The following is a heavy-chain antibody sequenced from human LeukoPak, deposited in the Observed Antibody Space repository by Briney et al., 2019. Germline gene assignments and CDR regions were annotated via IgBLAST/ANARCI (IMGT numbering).Heavy chain of an antibody. V-gene: IGHV4-31*03. Sequence: SETLSLTCTVSGGSISSGGFYWSWIRQYPGKGLEWIGFISYTGSTHYNPSLKSRATISQDTSQNQFSLRLSSVTAADTAVYYCARAYPSSSTDWGQGMLVTVSS. CDR3: ARAYPSSSTD. CDR1: GGSISSGGFY. J-gene: IGHJ4*02. CDR2: ISYTGST. D-gene: IGHD2-2*01.